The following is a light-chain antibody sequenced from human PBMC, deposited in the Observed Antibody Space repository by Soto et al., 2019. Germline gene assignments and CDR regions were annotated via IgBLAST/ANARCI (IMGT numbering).Light chain of an antibody. CDR2: GAS. J-gene: IGKJ2*01. V-gene: IGKV3-15*01. Sequence: EIVMTQSPATLSVSPGERATLSCMASQSISSNLAWYQRRPGQAPRLLIYGASARATGIPARFSGSGSGTEFTLTISSLQSEDFAVYYCQQYNNWRPYTFGQGTKVEIK. CDR1: QSISSN. CDR3: QQYNNWRPYT.